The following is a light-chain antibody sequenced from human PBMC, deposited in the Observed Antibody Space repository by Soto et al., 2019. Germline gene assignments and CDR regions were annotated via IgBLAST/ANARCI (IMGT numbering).Light chain of an antibody. Sequence: QSVLAQPASVSGSPGQSITISCTGTSSDVGGYNYVSWYQQHPGKAPKLMIYEVSNRPSGVSNRFSGSKSGNTASLTISGLQAEDEADYYCGSYTSSSTLEFGGGTQLTVL. CDR3: GSYTSSSTLE. V-gene: IGLV2-14*01. CDR2: EVS. CDR1: SSDVGGYNY. J-gene: IGLJ2*01.